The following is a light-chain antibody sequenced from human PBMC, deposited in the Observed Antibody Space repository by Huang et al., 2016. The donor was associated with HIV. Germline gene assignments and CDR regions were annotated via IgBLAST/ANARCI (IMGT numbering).Light chain of an antibody. Sequence: EIVMTQSPATLSVSPGESVTLSCRARQSLSSQLAWYQQKRGQAPRLLIYGVSTRATDIPAMFSGSGSGTDFTLTINSLQSEDFATYYCQQYNDWPLTFGQGTEVEIK. V-gene: IGKV3-15*01. CDR1: QSLSSQ. CDR3: QQYNDWPLT. CDR2: GVS. J-gene: IGKJ1*01.